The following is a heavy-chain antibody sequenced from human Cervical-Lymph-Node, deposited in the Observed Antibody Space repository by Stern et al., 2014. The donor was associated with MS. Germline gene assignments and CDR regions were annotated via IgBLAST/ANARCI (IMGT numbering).Heavy chain of an antibody. Sequence: VQLVESGAEVKKPGASVKVSCKVSGYTLNALSMHWVRQAPGKGLEWMGGFDREDGETIYAQKFQGRVTMAEDTSTDTAYMELSSLRSEDTAVYYWATETMGYFDYWGQGTLVTVSS. CDR2: FDREDGET. J-gene: IGHJ4*02. CDR1: GYTLNALS. D-gene: IGHD4/OR15-4a*01. V-gene: IGHV1-24*01. CDR3: ATETMGYFDY.